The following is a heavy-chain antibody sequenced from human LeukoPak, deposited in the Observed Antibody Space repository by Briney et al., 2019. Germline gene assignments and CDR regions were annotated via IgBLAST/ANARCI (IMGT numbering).Heavy chain of an antibody. CDR2: IRYDGSNK. CDR3: AKDRQQLVRFDY. D-gene: IGHD6-13*01. V-gene: IGHV3-30*02. J-gene: IGHJ4*02. CDR1: GFTFSSYG. Sequence: PGGSLRLSCAASGFTFSSYGMHWVRQAPGKGLEGVAFIRYDGSNKYYADSVKGRFTISRDNSKNTLYLQMNSLRAEDTAVYYCAKDRQQLVRFDYWGQGTLVTVSS.